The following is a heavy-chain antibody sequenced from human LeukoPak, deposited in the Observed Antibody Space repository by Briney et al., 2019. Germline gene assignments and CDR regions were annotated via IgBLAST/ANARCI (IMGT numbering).Heavy chain of an antibody. CDR1: GFTFSNYG. V-gene: IGHV3-23*01. CDR3: ALVTTDRPFDY. CDR2: ISRSGTET. J-gene: IGHJ4*02. D-gene: IGHD4-17*01. Sequence: GGSLRLSCAGAGFTFSNYGMSWVRQAPGKGLEWVSVISRSGTETYHADSVRGRFTISRDNAKNTLYLQMNSLRAEDTAIYYCALVTTDRPFDYWGQGTLVTVSS.